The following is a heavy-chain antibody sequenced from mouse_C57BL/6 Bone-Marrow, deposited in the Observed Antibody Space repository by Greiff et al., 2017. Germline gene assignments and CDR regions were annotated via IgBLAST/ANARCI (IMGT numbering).Heavy chain of an antibody. CDR3: ARRGLITTVVASYYYAMDD. V-gene: IGHV1-64*01. CDR2: IHPNSGST. Sequence: QVQLQQPGAELVKPGASVKLSCKASGYTFTSYWMHWVKQRPGHGLEWIGMIHPNSGSTNYNEKFKSKATLTVDKSSSTAYMQRSSLTSEDSAVYYCARRGLITTVVASYYYAMDDWGQGTSVTVSS. J-gene: IGHJ4*01. CDR1: GYTFTSYW. D-gene: IGHD1-1*01.